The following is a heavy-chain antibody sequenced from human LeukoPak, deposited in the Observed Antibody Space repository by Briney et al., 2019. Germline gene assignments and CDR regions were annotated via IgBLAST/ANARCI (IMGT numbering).Heavy chain of an antibody. CDR2: MNPNSGNT. CDR3: ARDSDPGIVVVIRSFSN. J-gene: IGHJ4*02. Sequence: ASVKVSCKASGGTFSSYAISWVRQATGQGLEWMGWMNPNSGNTGYAQKFQGRVTMTRNTSISTAYMELSSLRSEDTAVYYCARDSDPGIVVVIRSFSNWGQGTLVTVSS. CDR1: GGTFSSYA. D-gene: IGHD3-22*01. V-gene: IGHV1-8*02.